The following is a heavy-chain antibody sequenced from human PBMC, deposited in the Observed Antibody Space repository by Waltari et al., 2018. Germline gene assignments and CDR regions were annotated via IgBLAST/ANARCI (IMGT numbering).Heavy chain of an antibody. CDR2: IRAGGST. V-gene: IGHV3-53*01. D-gene: IGHD5-12*01. J-gene: IGHJ4*02. CDR1: GFRVSYNY. CDR3: ARAGLGSPSQWLQLFDS. Sequence: EVQLVESGGGLIQPGGSLRLSCEASGFRVSYNYMSWVRQAPGKGLEWVSVIRAGGSTYYGDSVKGRFIISRDISKNTLYLQMNSLTVDDSAMYFCARAGLGSPSQWLQLFDSWGQGTLVTVSS.